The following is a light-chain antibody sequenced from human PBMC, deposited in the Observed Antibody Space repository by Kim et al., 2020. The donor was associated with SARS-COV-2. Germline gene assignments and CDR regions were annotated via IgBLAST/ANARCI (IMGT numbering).Light chain of an antibody. Sequence: LSPGERATLSCRASQSVRSSYLAWYQQKPGQAPRLLIYGASSRATGIPDRFSGSGSGTDFTLTISRLEPEDFAVYYCQQYGSSLYSFGQGTKLEI. J-gene: IGKJ2*03. CDR3: QQYGSSLYS. V-gene: IGKV3-20*01. CDR1: QSVRSSY. CDR2: GAS.